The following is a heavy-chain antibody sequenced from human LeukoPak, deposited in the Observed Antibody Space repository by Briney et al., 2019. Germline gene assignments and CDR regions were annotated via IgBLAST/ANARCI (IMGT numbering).Heavy chain of an antibody. V-gene: IGHV1-2*02. J-gene: IGHJ4*02. Sequence: ASVKVSCKASGYTFTGYYMHWVRQAPGQGLEWMGWINPNSGGTNYAQKFQGRVTMTRDTSISTAYMELSRLRSDDTAVYYCASGYSSGWALLHFDYWGQGTLVTVSS. CDR3: ASGYSSGWALLHFDY. CDR2: INPNSGGT. CDR1: GYTFTGYY. D-gene: IGHD6-19*01.